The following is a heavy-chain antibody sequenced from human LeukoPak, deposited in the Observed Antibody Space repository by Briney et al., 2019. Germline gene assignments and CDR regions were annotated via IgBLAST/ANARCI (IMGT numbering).Heavy chain of an antibody. D-gene: IGHD3-9*01. J-gene: IGHJ4*02. Sequence: ASVKVSCKASGYTFTGYYMHWVRQAPGQGLEWMGWISAYNGNTNYAQKLQGRVTMTTDTSTSTAYMELRSLRSDDTAVYYCARIHYDILTGYSAPLVLYWGQGTLVTVSS. CDR2: ISAYNGNT. V-gene: IGHV1-18*04. CDR3: ARIHYDILTGYSAPLVLY. CDR1: GYTFTGYY.